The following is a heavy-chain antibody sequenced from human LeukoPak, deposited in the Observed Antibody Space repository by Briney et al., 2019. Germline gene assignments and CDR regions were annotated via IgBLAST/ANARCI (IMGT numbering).Heavy chain of an antibody. V-gene: IGHV3-21*01. D-gene: IGHD6-19*01. CDR1: GFTFSSYS. CDR3: ARDWSFREFSSGWYNGVDY. J-gene: IGHJ4*01. Sequence: GGSLRLSCAASGFTFSSYSMNWVRQAPGKGLEWVSSISSSSSYIYYADSVKGRFTISRDNAKNSLYLQMNSLRAEDTAVYYCARDWSFREFSSGWYNGVDYWGQEPWSPSPQ. CDR2: ISSSSSYI.